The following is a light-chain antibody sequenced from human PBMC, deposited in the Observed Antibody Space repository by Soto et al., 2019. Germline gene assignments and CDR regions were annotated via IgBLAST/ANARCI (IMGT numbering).Light chain of an antibody. J-gene: IGKJ1*01. Sequence: DIQMTQSPSTLSASVGDRVTITCRASQTIDSWLAWYQQRPGKPPNLLIYKASTLASGVPSRFSGSGSGTEFTLTINSLQPDDFATYYCQQYHIYSGTLGQGTKVEIK. CDR1: QTIDSW. CDR3: QQYHIYSGT. V-gene: IGKV1-5*03. CDR2: KAS.